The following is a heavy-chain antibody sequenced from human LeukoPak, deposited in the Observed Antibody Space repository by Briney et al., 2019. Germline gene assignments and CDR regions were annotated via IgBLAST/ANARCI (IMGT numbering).Heavy chain of an antibody. CDR1: GGSISSSSYY. CDR3: ARVLLSGSCSFNY. V-gene: IGHV4-39*01. J-gene: IGHJ4*02. D-gene: IGHD1-26*01. Sequence: PSETLSLTCTVSGGSISSSSYYWGWIRQPPGKGLEWIGSIYYSGSTYYNPSLKSRVTISVDTSKNQFSLKLSSVTAADTAVYYCARVLLSGSCSFNYWGQGTLVTVSS. CDR2: IYYSGST.